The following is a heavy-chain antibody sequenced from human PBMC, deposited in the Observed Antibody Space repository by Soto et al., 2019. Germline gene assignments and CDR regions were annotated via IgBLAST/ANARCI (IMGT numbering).Heavy chain of an antibody. Sequence: ASVKVSCKASGYTFTGYYMHWVRQAPGQGLEWMGWINPNSGGTNYAQKFQGWVTMTRDTSISTAYMELSRLRSDDTAVYYCARDAGHYYYYGMDVWGQGTTVTLSS. CDR1: GYTFTGYY. CDR3: ARDAGHYYYYGMDV. J-gene: IGHJ6*02. CDR2: INPNSGGT. V-gene: IGHV1-2*04.